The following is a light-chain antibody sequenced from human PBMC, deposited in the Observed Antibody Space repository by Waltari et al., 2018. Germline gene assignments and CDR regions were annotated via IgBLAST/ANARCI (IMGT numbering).Light chain of an antibody. CDR1: NIGSRG. J-gene: IGLJ2*01. CDR3: QVWDGTNDHPYVV. V-gene: IGLV3-21*02. Sequence: SYVLTQPPSVSVAPGQTAKITCGGSNIGSRGVYWYQQKPGQAPVLVIYDESDRPSGIPDRLSGANAGSTATLTISRVEAGDEADYYCQVWDGTNDHPYVVFGGGTKLTVL. CDR2: DES.